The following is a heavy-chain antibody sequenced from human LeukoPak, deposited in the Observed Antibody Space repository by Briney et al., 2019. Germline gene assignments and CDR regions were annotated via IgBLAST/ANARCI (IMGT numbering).Heavy chain of an antibody. CDR3: ARDLYQWLPSTRPRDYYYYMDA. D-gene: IGHD6-19*01. Sequence: VASVKVSCKASGYTFTGYYIHWVRQAPGQGLEYMGWINPNSGGTNYAQKFQGRVTMTRDKSISTAYMELSRLRSDDTAVYYCARDLYQWLPSTRPRDYYYYMDAWGEGTTVTVSS. CDR1: GYTFTGYY. J-gene: IGHJ6*03. CDR2: INPNSGGT. V-gene: IGHV1-2*02.